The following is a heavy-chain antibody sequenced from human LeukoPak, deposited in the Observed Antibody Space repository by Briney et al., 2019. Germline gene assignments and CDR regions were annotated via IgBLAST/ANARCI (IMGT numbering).Heavy chain of an antibody. CDR3: AKDPEGARGWYFDL. Sequence: GGSLRLSCAASGFTFSSYAMSWVRQAPGKGLEWVSSISDSGGDTYYADSVKGRFTISRDNSKNTLYLQMSSLRAEDTAVYYCAKDPEGARGWYFDLWGRGTLVTVSS. CDR1: GFTFSSYA. J-gene: IGHJ2*01. CDR2: ISDSGGDT. D-gene: IGHD1-14*01. V-gene: IGHV3-23*01.